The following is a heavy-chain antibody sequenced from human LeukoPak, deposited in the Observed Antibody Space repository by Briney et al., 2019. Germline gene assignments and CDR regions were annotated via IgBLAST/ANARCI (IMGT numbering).Heavy chain of an antibody. J-gene: IGHJ6*03. CDR2: INPNSGGT. CDR1: GYTFTGHY. V-gene: IGHV1-2*02. Sequence: ASVKVSCKASGYTFTGHYLHWVRQAPGQGLEWMGWINPNSGGTNYAQKLQGRLTMTTDTSTSTTYMELRSLRSDDTAVYYCARESREFGESLENFIVDYYYMDVWGKGTTVTISS. CDR3: ARESREFGESLENFIVDYYYMDV. D-gene: IGHD3-10*01.